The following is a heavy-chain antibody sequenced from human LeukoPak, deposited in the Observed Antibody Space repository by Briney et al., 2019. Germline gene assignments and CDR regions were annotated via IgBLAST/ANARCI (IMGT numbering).Heavy chain of an antibody. CDR1: GYTFTSSG. Sequence: ASVTVSCKASGYTFTSSGISWVRQAPGQGLGWMGWISAYNGNTDYAQKFQGRVTMTEDTSTSTVYMELRSLRSDDTAVYYCARERRGWPPDYWGQGTLVTVSS. V-gene: IGHV1-18*01. CDR3: ARERRGWPPDY. J-gene: IGHJ4*02. D-gene: IGHD6-19*01. CDR2: ISAYNGNT.